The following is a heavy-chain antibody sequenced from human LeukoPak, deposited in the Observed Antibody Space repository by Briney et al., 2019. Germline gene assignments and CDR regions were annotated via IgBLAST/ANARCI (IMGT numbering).Heavy chain of an antibody. CDR3: ATLGSFDY. CDR1: GGSITSYY. D-gene: IGHD7-27*01. Sequence: SETLSLTCTVSGGSITSYYWSWIRQPPGKGLEWIAYIYYTGSTNYNPSLKSRATISADTSKNQFSLKLSSVTAADTAVYYCATLGSFDYWGQGTLVTVSS. J-gene: IGHJ4*02. CDR2: IYYTGST. V-gene: IGHV4-59*01.